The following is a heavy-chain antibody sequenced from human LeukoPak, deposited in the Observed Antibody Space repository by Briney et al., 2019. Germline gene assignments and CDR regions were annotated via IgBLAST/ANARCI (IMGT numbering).Heavy chain of an antibody. Sequence: SETLSLTCSVSGGSLSTTNSYWGWIRQPPGKGLEWIGSLGYGEKPHYNTALKGRVTMSVDSSKNHLSLRLTSVTAADTAVYYCATERVYFDSSGHPSAASNWGQGTLVIVSS. J-gene: IGHJ4*02. CDR3: ATERVYFDSSGHPSAASN. D-gene: IGHD3-22*01. CDR2: LGYGEKP. CDR1: GGSLSTTNSY. V-gene: IGHV4-39*07.